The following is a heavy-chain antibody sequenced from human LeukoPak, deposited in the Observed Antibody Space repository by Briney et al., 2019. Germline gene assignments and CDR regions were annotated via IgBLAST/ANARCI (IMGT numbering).Heavy chain of an antibody. CDR2: ISSSSSYI. Sequence: GGSLRLSCAASGFTFSSYSMNWVRQAPGKGLEWVSSISSSSSYIYYADSVKGRFTISRDNAKNSLYLQMNSLRAEDTAVYYCARVLRQSSSSPPDSWGQGTLVTVSS. CDR1: GFTFSSYS. V-gene: IGHV3-21*01. J-gene: IGHJ4*02. CDR3: ARVLRQSSSSPPDS. D-gene: IGHD6-13*01.